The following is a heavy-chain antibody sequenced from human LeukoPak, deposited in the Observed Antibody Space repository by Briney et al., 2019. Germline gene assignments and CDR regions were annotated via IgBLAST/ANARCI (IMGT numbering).Heavy chain of an antibody. V-gene: IGHV3-21*01. CDR1: ELSFKSYS. Sequence: GGSLRLACAASELSFKSYSFSSVRQAPGEGLEWVSSINKSSTHMYYTDSVRGRFTASRDDAQNSLYLQMNSLSAEDTALYYCVRLRRNSDSSGYYYYYDSWGRGTQVTVSS. CDR2: INKSSTHM. D-gene: IGHD3-22*01. CDR3: VRLRRNSDSSGYYYYYDS. J-gene: IGHJ4*02.